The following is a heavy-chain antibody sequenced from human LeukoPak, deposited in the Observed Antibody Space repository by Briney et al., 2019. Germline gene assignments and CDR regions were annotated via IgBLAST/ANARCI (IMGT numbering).Heavy chain of an antibody. CDR1: GFTLNDCV. CDR2: ISGSGGDT. D-gene: IGHD6-19*01. J-gene: IGHJ4*02. Sequence: GGSLRLSCAASGFTLNDCVMSWVRQAPGKGLEWVATISGSGGDTKYADSVKGRFTISRDNAKNTLYLQMNSLRVEDTAVYYCATREQWLGFDSWGQGTLVTVSS. CDR3: ATREQWLGFDS. V-gene: IGHV3-23*01.